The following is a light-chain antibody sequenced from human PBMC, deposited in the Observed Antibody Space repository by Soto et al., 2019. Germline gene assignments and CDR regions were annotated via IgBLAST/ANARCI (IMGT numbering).Light chain of an antibody. CDR2: GAS. CDR1: QSVSSSY. CDR3: QQYGSSPIT. J-gene: IGKJ5*01. V-gene: IGKV3-20*01. Sequence: EIVLTQSPGTLSLSPGERATLSCRASQSVSSSYLAWYQQKPGQAPRLLIYGASGRATGIPDRLSGSGSGTIFTLTISRLEPKDFAVYYCQQYGSSPITFGHGTPLEIK.